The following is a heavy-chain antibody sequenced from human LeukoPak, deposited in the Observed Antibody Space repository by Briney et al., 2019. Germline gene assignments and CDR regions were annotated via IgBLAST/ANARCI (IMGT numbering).Heavy chain of an antibody. D-gene: IGHD2-21*01. CDR2: VSASGAI. Sequence: SETLSLTCSVSGVSVGSHFWSWVRQPAGRALEWIGRVSASGAISSNPSLNSRVTMSLDTSKNQFSLKLTSVTAADTAVYFCARAYCGGDCTAGGAFDIWGQGTMVTVSS. CDR1: GVSVGSHF. J-gene: IGHJ3*02. V-gene: IGHV4-4*07. CDR3: ARAYCGGDCTAGGAFDI.